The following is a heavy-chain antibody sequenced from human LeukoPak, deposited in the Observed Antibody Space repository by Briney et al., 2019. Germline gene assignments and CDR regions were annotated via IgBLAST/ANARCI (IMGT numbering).Heavy chain of an antibody. Sequence: GGSLRLSCAASGFTFSNYSMNWVRQAPGKGLEWVSYIGGSSSTIYYADSVKGRFTISRDSAKNSLHLQMNSLRAEDTAVYYCATEGVITNWGQGTLVTVSS. CDR1: GFTFSNYS. D-gene: IGHD3-22*01. CDR3: ATEGVITN. J-gene: IGHJ4*02. V-gene: IGHV3-48*04. CDR2: IGGSSSTI.